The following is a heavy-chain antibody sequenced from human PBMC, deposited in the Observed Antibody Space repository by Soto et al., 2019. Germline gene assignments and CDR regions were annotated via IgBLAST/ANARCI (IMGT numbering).Heavy chain of an antibody. D-gene: IGHD4-17*01. CDR1: GFSVSNNY. CDR3: ARGADDYGDRVDY. V-gene: IGHV3-53*02. Sequence: EVQLVETGGGLIQPGGSLRLSCTASGFSVSNNYMSWVRQAPGKGLEWVSILYSGGSTYYADSVRGRFTISRVNSQNTLYLQMNHLRAEDTAVYYCARGADDYGDRVDYWGQGTLVTVSS. J-gene: IGHJ4*02. CDR2: LYSGGST.